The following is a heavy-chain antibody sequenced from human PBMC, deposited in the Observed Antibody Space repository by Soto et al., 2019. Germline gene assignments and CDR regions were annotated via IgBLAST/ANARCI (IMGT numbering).Heavy chain of an antibody. J-gene: IGHJ5*02. Sequence: QVQLQESGPGLVKPSQTLSLTCTVSGGSISSGDYYWSWIRQPPGKGLEWIGYIYYSGSTYYNPSLKRXXTXSXGTSKNQFSLKLGSVTAADTAVYYCARDRDGNSFDPWGQGTLVTVSS. CDR1: GGSISSGDYY. CDR2: IYYSGST. V-gene: IGHV4-30-4*01. CDR3: ARDRDGNSFDP.